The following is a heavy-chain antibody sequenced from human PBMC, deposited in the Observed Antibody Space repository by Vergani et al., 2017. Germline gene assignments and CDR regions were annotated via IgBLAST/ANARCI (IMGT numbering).Heavy chain of an antibody. V-gene: IGHV4-39*01. CDR3: ARQRPGSGWSPGDFDD. CDR2: IYYSGRT. J-gene: IGHJ4*02. Sequence: QLQLQQSGPGLVKPSETLFLTCTVSADSISSGSYYWGWIRQPPGKSLEWIGSIYYSGRTYYNPSLKSRVAISVDTSKNQFPLKVTSVTAADTAVYFCARQRPGSGWSPGDFDDWGQGILVTVSS. D-gene: IGHD6-19*01. CDR1: ADSISSGSYY.